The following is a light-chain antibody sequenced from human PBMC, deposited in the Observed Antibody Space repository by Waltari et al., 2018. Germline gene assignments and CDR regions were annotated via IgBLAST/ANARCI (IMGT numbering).Light chain of an antibody. Sequence: ELVMTHSPATLSVSPGERATLSCRASQTVSSNLAWYQQKPGQAPRLLIYGASTRATGIPARFSGSGSGTEFTLTISSLQSEDFAVYYCQQYNNWPPLTFGQGTKVEIK. CDR2: GAS. CDR3: QQYNNWPPLT. V-gene: IGKV3-15*01. J-gene: IGKJ1*01. CDR1: QTVSSN.